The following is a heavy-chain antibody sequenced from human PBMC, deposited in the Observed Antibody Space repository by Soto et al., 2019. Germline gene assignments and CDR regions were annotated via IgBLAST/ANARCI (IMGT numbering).Heavy chain of an antibody. CDR3: ARGEGGPRWGSIDY. CDR1: GYTFTGYY. D-gene: IGHD2-21*01. J-gene: IGHJ4*02. Sequence: QVQLVQSGAEVKKPGASVKVSCKASGYTFTGYYMHWVRQAPGQGLEWMGWINPNIGGTNYAQKFQGWVTMTRDTSISTAYMELSRLRSDDTAVYYCARGEGGPRWGSIDYWGQGTLVTVSS. V-gene: IGHV1-2*04. CDR2: INPNIGGT.